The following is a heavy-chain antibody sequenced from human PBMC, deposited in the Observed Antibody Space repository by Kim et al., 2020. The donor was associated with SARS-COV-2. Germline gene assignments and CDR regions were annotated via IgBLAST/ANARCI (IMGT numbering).Heavy chain of an antibody. Sequence: SVKVSCKASGNTFTEGGVHWVRQAPGQGLEWLGIMNPSGGTTRYALKFDSRVTITRDMSTSTVNMELSSLRSEDTAVYYCTRERVSSSGAYYYGMDVWG. CDR2: MNPSGGTT. D-gene: IGHD6-6*01. J-gene: IGHJ6*01. CDR1: GNTFTEGG. CDR3: TRERVSSSGAYYYGMDV. V-gene: IGHV1-46*01.